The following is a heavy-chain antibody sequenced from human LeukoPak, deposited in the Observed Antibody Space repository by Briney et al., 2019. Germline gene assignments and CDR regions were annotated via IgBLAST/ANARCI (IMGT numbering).Heavy chain of an antibody. CDR3: ARTSGSGSYYPYYYYYYMDV. V-gene: IGHV4-34*01. D-gene: IGHD3-10*01. J-gene: IGHJ6*03. CDR2: INHSGST. CDR1: GGPFSGYY. Sequence: PSETLSLTCAVYGGPFSGYYWSWIRQPPGKGLEWIGEINHSGSTNYNPSLKSRVTISVDTSKNQFSLKLSSVTAADTAVYYCARTSGSGSYYPYYYYYYMDVWGKGTTVTVSS.